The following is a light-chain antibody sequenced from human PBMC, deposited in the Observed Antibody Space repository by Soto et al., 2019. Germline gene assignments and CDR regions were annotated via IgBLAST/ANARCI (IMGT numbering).Light chain of an antibody. CDR2: GNN. V-gene: IGLV1-40*01. CDR3: QSFDTSLGAGV. Sequence: QSVLTQPPSVSGAPGQRVTISCSGSNSNIGAGFGVHWYQQLPGAAPKLLIFGNNNRPSGVPDRFSGSKSGTSGSLVITGLKADDAADYYCQSFDTSLGAGVFGGGTKLTVL. J-gene: IGLJ3*02. CDR1: NSNIGAGFG.